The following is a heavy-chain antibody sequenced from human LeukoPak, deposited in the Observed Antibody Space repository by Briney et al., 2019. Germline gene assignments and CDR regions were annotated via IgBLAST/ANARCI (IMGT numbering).Heavy chain of an antibody. CDR2: INRNSGGT. Sequence: ASVKVSCKASGYTFTGYYMHWVRQAPGQGLEWMGRINRNSGGTNYAQKFQGRVTMTRDTSISTAYMELSRLRSDDAAVYYCARGIGRVATPVYWGQGTLVTVSS. V-gene: IGHV1-2*06. CDR1: GYTFTGYY. J-gene: IGHJ4*02. CDR3: ARGIGRVATPVY. D-gene: IGHD5-12*01.